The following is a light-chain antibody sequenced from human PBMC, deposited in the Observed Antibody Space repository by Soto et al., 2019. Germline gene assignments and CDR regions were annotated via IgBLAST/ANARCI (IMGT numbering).Light chain of an antibody. CDR1: SSDVGGYNY. CDR2: DVS. V-gene: IGLV2-14*01. CDR3: SSYTSSSTFVL. J-gene: IGLJ2*01. Sequence: QSALTQSASVSGSPGQSITISCTGTSSDVGGYNYVSWYQQHPGKAPKLMIYDVSNRPSGVSNRFSGSKSGNTASLTISGLQAEDEADYYCSSYTSSSTFVLFGGGTKLTVL.